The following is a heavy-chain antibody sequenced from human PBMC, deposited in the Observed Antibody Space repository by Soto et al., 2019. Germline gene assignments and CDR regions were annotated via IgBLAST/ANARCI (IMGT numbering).Heavy chain of an antibody. CDR1: GYTFTSYA. CDR3: ARAPGVREAHGDYGYAFDI. CDR2: INAGNGNT. J-gene: IGHJ3*02. V-gene: IGHV1-3*01. Sequence: ASVKVSCKASGYTFTSYAMHWVRQAPGQRLEWMGWINAGNGNTKYSQKFQGRVTITRDTSASTAYMELSSLRSEDTAVYYCARAPGVREAHGDYGYAFDIWGQGTMVTVSS. D-gene: IGHD4-17*01.